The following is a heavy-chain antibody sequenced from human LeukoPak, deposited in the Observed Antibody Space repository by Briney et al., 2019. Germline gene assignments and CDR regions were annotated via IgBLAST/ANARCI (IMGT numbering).Heavy chain of an antibody. D-gene: IGHD6-13*01. CDR1: GFTFSSYG. CDR3: AKDRPTVYSSSWLHFLDS. J-gene: IGHJ4*02. CDR2: IRYDGSNK. Sequence: GGSLRLSCAASGFTFSSYGMHWVRQAPGKGLEWVAFIRYDGSNKYYADSVKGRFTISRDNSKNTLYLQMNSLRADDTAVYYCAKDRPTVYSSSWLHFLDSWCQGTLVTVSS. V-gene: IGHV3-30*02.